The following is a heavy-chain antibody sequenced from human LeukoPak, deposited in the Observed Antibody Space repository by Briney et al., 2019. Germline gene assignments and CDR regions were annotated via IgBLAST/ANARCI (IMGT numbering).Heavy chain of an antibody. CDR1: VNTFTTYY. Sequence: ASVKVSCKTSVNTFTTYYMHWVRQAPGQGLEWLGIINPSGDSTTYAQKFQGRVTMTRDTSTSTVYMDLSSLRSEDTAVYYCARHDLGGRSPFDCWGQGTLVTVSS. CDR3: ARHDLGGRSPFDC. D-gene: IGHD2-15*01. V-gene: IGHV1-46*01. CDR2: INPSGDST. J-gene: IGHJ4*02.